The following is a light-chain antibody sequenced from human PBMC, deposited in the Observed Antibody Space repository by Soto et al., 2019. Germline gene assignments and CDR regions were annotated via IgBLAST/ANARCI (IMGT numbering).Light chain of an antibody. Sequence: QSVLTQPASVSGSPGQSITIPCTGTSSDVGSYNLVSWYQQHPGKAPKLMIYEGSKRPSGVSNRFSGSKSGNTASLTISGLQAEDEADYYCCSYAGSSTPGGFGTGTKVTVL. CDR2: EGS. J-gene: IGLJ1*01. V-gene: IGLV2-23*01. CDR3: CSYAGSSTPGG. CDR1: SSDVGSYNL.